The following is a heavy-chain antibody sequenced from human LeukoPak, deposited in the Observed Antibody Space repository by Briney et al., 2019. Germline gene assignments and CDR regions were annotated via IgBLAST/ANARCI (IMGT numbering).Heavy chain of an antibody. CDR2: IRSKTNSYAT. D-gene: IGHD4-17*01. V-gene: IGHV3-73*01. Sequence: GGSLRLSCAASGFIFSDSAMHWVRQASGKGLEWVGRIRSKTNSYATACAESVKGRFIVSRDDSKNTAYLQMNSLKTEDTAVYYCTGHSSSNGDYHFDSWGQGTPVTVSS. CDR1: GFIFSDSA. CDR3: TGHSSSNGDYHFDS. J-gene: IGHJ4*02.